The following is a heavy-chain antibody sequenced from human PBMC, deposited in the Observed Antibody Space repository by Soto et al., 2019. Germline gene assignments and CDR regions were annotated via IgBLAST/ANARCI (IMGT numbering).Heavy chain of an antibody. D-gene: IGHD2-15*01. J-gene: IGHJ6*02. Sequence: QVQLVESGGGVVQPGRSLRLSCAASGFTFSSYGMHWVSQAPGKGLEWVAVIWYDGSNKYYADSVKGRFTISRDNSKNTLYQQMNSLRAEDTAVYYCARDGVVVAATNGMDVWGQGTTVTVSS. V-gene: IGHV3-33*01. CDR1: GFTFSSYG. CDR3: ARDGVVVAATNGMDV. CDR2: IWYDGSNK.